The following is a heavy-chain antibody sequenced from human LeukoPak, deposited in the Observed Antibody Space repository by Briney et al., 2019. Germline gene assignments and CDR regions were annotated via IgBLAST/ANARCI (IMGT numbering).Heavy chain of an antibody. D-gene: IGHD3-10*01. Sequence: SETLSLTCTVSGASISNYYWSWIRQPPGKGLEWIGYIYYTGRTNFNPSLKSRATMSVDTSKNQLSLKLSSVTAADTAVYYCARDIGSGPVDVWGQGTTVTVSS. CDR3: ARDIGSGPVDV. CDR1: GASISNYY. CDR2: IYYTGRT. V-gene: IGHV4-59*01. J-gene: IGHJ6*02.